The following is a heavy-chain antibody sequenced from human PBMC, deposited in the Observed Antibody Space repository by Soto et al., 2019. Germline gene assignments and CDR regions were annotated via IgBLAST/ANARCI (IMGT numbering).Heavy chain of an antibody. J-gene: IGHJ4*02. D-gene: IGHD2-15*01. CDR1: GFTFSSYG. CDR3: ARDRAATPDY. V-gene: IGHV3-33*01. Sequence: QVQLVESGGGVVQPGRSLRLSCAASGFTFSSYGMHWVRQAPGKGLEWVAVIWYNGSNKYYADSVKGRFTISRDNSKNTLYLQMNSLRAEDTAVYYCARDRAATPDYWGQGTLVTVSS. CDR2: IWYNGSNK.